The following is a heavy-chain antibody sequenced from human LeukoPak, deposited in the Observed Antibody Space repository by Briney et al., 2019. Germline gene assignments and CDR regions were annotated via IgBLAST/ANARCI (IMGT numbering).Heavy chain of an antibody. Sequence: GGSLRLSCAASGFTFNSYWMAWVRQAPGKGLEWVAHIKQDGNKKYYVDSVKGRFTISRDNAKNSLYLQMNSLRVEDTAVYYCARDGDYDWNYRSGFDYWGQGTLVTVSS. D-gene: IGHD1-7*01. J-gene: IGHJ4*02. CDR3: ARDGDYDWNYRSGFDY. CDR1: GFTFNSYW. V-gene: IGHV3-7*01. CDR2: IKQDGNKK.